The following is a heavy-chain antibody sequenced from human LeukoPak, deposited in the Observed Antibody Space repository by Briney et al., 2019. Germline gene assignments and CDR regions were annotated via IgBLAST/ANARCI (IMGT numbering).Heavy chain of an antibody. J-gene: IGHJ6*02. Sequence: GGSLRLSCAASGFTSSNSWMHWVRQAPGKGLVWVSRINTDGSNIRYADAVKGRFTISRDNAKNTVYLQMISLRAEDTAVYYCASRVVTGSGMDVWGQGTTVTVSS. CDR1: GFTSSNSW. CDR2: INTDGSNI. CDR3: ASRVVTGSGMDV. D-gene: IGHD2-21*02. V-gene: IGHV3-74*01.